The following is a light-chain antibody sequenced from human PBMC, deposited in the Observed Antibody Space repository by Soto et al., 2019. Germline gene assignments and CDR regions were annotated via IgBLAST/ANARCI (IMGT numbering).Light chain of an antibody. CDR2: EGS. Sequence: QSVLTQPASVSGSPGQSITISCTGTSSDVGSYNLVSWYQRHPGKAPKLMIYEGSQRPSGVSNRFSGSKSGNTASLTISGLQAEEEADYYCCSYAGSSTYVFGTGTKAPS. CDR1: SSDVGSYNL. V-gene: IGLV2-23*01. J-gene: IGLJ1*01. CDR3: CSYAGSSTYV.